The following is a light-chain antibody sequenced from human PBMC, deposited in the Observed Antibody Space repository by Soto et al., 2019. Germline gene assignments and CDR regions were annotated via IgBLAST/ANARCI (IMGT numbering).Light chain of an antibody. Sequence: EIVLTQSPATLSLSPGERATLSCRASQSVSSYFAWYQQKPGQAPRLLIYDASNRATGIPARFSGSGSGKDFTLTISSLEAEDFAVYYCQQRSNFITFGQGTRLEIK. CDR2: DAS. V-gene: IGKV3-11*01. J-gene: IGKJ5*01. CDR3: QQRSNFIT. CDR1: QSVSSY.